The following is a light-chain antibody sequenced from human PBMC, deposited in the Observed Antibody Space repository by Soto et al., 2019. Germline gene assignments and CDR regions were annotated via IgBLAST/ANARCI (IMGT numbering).Light chain of an antibody. CDR3: SSYGASSTL. CDR2: DVS. V-gene: IGLV2-14*03. J-gene: IGLJ2*01. CDR1: SNDIGGYNY. Sequence: QSVLTQPASVSGSPGQSITIPCTGTSNDIGGYNYVSWYQQHPGKVPKLMIFDVSYRPSGISDRFSGSKSGNTASLTISGLQPEDEADYYCSSYGASSTLFGGGTKVTVL.